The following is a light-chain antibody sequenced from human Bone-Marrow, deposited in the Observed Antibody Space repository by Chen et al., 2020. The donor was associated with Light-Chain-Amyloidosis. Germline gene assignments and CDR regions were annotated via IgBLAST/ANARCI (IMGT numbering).Light chain of an antibody. CDR3: QQRKDWPIT. CDR1: QSINNF. J-gene: IGKJ5*01. CDR2: EAS. Sequence: EIVLTQSPATLSLSPGERATLTCRASQSINNFLAWYQQKPGQAPRLLIYEASDRATDIPARFSGSGSGTDFTLTISSLEPEDFAVYYCQQRKDWPITFGQGTRLEIK. V-gene: IGKV3-11*01.